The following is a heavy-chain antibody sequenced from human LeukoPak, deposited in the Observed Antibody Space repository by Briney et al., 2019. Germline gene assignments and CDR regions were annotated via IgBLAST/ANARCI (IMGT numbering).Heavy chain of an antibody. D-gene: IGHD2-15*01. J-gene: IGHJ3*01. V-gene: IGHV3-21*06. CDR1: GFTFSSYE. CDR3: ARGFCSGGICYRITGTFDV. CDR2: ISSSSSYI. Sequence: GGSLRLSCAASGFTFSSYEMNWLRQAPGKGLEWVSSISSSSSYIDYADSVKGRFTISRDNAKNSLFLEMTSLRADDTAVYYCARGFCSGGICYRITGTFDVWGQGTMVTVSS.